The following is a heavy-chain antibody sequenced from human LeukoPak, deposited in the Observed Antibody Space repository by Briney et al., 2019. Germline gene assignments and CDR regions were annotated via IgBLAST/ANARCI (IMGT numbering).Heavy chain of an antibody. CDR2: ISSSSSYI. CDR3: ARATNGSGINWFDP. D-gene: IGHD3-10*01. J-gene: IGHJ5*02. Sequence: PGGSLRLSCAASGFTFSSYIMNWVRQAPGKGLEWVSSISSSSSYIYYADSVKGRFTISRDNAKNSLYLQMNSLRAEDTAVYYCARATNGSGINWFDPWGQGTLVTVSS. V-gene: IGHV3-21*01. CDR1: GFTFSSYI.